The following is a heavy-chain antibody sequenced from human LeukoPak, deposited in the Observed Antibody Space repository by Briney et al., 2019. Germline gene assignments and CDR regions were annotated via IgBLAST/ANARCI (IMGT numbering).Heavy chain of an antibody. Sequence: SGESLKISCKGSGYSFTSYWIGWVRQMPGKGLEWMGIIYPGDSDTRYSPSFQGQVTISADKSISTAYLQWSSLKASDTAMYYCARHDSSGIAAAGPVFDYWGQGTLVTVSS. J-gene: IGHJ4*02. CDR1: GYSFTSYW. CDR2: IYPGDSDT. V-gene: IGHV5-51*01. CDR3: ARHDSSGIAAAGPVFDY. D-gene: IGHD6-13*01.